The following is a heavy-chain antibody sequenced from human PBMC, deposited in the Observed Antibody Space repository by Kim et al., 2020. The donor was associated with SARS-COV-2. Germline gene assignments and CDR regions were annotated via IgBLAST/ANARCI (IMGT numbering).Heavy chain of an antibody. CDR3: AAGNRLLGCGMDA. CDR2: IYNGGST. V-gene: IGHV3-66*01. D-gene: IGHD2-15*01. CDR1: GFTVNNNY. J-gene: IGHJ6*02. Sequence: GGSLRLSCEASGFTVNNNYMRWVRQAPGKGLEWVSVIYNGGSTYYAIYAVDRFSIICDNNTNNTYLQKNSLRAVDTAVDYCAAGNRLLGCGMDAWGPGTT.